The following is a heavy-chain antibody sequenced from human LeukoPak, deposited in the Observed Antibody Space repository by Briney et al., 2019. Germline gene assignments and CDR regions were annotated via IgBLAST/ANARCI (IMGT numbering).Heavy chain of an antibody. CDR3: ARGRYMDV. J-gene: IGHJ6*03. V-gene: IGHV1-8*02. Sequence: ASVKVSCKTSGYIFIDYEISWMRQAPGQGLEWMGWMNPKSGDTGYEQKFQGRITITRDSSISTVYMELSSLRSEDTALYYCARGRYMDVWGKGTTVTVSS. CDR1: GYIFIDYE. CDR2: MNPKSGDT.